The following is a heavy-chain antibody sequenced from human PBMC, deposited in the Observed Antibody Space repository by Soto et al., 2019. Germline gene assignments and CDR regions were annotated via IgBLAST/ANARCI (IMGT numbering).Heavy chain of an antibody. CDR1: GFNFSHYG. CDR2: IWADGSNK. Sequence: GGSLRLSCATSGFNFSHYGMHWVRQAPGKGLEWVAVIWADGSNKHYAVSVKGRFTISRVNSNNNLYLQMNSLRAEDAAVYYCERDWRLGTIWFFDSWGQGTLVTVSS. V-gene: IGHV3-33*01. J-gene: IGHJ4*02. CDR3: ERDWRLGTIWFFDS. D-gene: IGHD6-13*01.